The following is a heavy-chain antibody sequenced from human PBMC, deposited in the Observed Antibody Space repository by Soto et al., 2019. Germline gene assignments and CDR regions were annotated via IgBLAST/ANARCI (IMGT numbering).Heavy chain of an antibody. V-gene: IGHV3-48*01. J-gene: IGHJ4*02. CDR1: GFTFSSYS. CDR2: ISSSSSII. CDR3: ARSLKGYSGFDY. D-gene: IGHD2-21*01. Sequence: PGGSLRLSCAASGFTFSSYSMNWVRQAPGKGLEWVSYISSSSSIIYYADSVKGRFTISRDNAKNSLYLQMNSLRAEDTAVYYCARSLKGYSGFDYWGQGALITVSS.